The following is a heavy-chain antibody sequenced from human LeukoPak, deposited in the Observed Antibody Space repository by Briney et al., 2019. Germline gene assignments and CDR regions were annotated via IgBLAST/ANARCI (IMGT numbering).Heavy chain of an antibody. J-gene: IGHJ6*03. V-gene: IGHV1-18*01. Sequence: GSVKVSCKASGYTFTSYGISWVRQAPGQGLEWMGWISAYNGNTNYAQKLQGRVTMTTDTSTSTAYMELRSLRSDDTAVYYCARVRRIGYCSSTSCFDLTVYYYYMDVWGKGTTVTVSS. CDR3: ARVRRIGYCSSTSCFDLTVYYYYMDV. CDR1: GYTFTSYG. D-gene: IGHD2-2*01. CDR2: ISAYNGNT.